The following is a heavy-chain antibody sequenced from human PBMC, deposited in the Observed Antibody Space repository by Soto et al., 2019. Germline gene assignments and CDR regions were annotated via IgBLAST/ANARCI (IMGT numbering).Heavy chain of an antibody. Sequence: GSGPTLVNPTQTLTMTCTVSGFSLSTIEMHVSWLRQPPGKALEWLARIDWNDDKFYSTSLKTRLTISKDTSKNQVVLTMTNMDPADTGTYYCARSYCTSDNCHLGYWFDPWGQGTLVTVYS. D-gene: IGHD2-8*02. CDR1: GFSLSTIEMH. V-gene: IGHV2-70*04. CDR2: IDWNDDK. J-gene: IGHJ5*02. CDR3: ARSYCTSDNCHLGYWFDP.